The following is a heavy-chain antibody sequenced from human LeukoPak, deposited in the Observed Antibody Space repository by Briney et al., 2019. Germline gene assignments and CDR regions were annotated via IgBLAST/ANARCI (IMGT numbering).Heavy chain of an antibody. CDR3: ARSIMITFGGVIGTNDFDY. J-gene: IGHJ4*02. V-gene: IGHV1-2*02. CDR1: GYTFTGYY. CDR2: INPNSGGT. Sequence: GASVKVSCKASGYTFTGYYMHWVRQAPGQGLEWMGWINPNSGGTNYAQKFQGRVTMTRDTSISTAYMELSRLRSDDTAVYYCARSIMITFGGVIGTNDFDYWGQGTLVTVSS. D-gene: IGHD3-16*02.